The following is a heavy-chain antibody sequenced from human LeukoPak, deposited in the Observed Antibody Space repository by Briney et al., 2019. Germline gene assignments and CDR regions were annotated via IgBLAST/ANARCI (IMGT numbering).Heavy chain of an antibody. CDR3: AREYSSSSGSVSDY. CDR1: GFTFSSYN. V-gene: IGHV3-48*02. Sequence: GGSLILSCAASGFTFSSYNMNWVRQAPGKGLEWVSYISSSSSTIYYADSVKGRFTISRDNAKNSLYLQMNSLRDEDTAVYYCAREYSSSSGSVSDYWGQGTLVTVSS. CDR2: ISSSSSTI. D-gene: IGHD6-6*01. J-gene: IGHJ4*02.